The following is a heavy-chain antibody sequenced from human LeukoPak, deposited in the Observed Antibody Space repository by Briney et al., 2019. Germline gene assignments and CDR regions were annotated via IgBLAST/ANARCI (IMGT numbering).Heavy chain of an antibody. V-gene: IGHV3-11*04. CDR3: ARPVEMAPMAPLSG. D-gene: IGHD5-24*01. CDR2: ISSSGSTI. CDR1: GFTFSDYY. J-gene: IGHJ4*02. Sequence: AGGSLRLSCAASGFTFSDYYMSWIRQAPGKGLEWVSYISSSGSTIYYADSVKGRFTISRDNAKNSLYLQMNSLRAEDTAVYYCARPVEMAPMAPLSGWGQGTLVTVSS.